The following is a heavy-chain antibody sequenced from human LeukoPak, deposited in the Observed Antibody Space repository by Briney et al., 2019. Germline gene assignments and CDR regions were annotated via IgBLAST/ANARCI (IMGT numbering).Heavy chain of an antibody. D-gene: IGHD2-15*01. J-gene: IGHJ6*03. CDR2: INPSGGST. Sequence: ASVKVSCKASGYTFTSYYMHWVRQAPGQGLEWMGIINPSGGSTSYAQKFQGRVTMTRDTSTSTVYMELSSLRSEDTAVYYCAQNTLVDYYYYYMDVWGKGTTVTVSS. CDR1: GYTFTSYY. CDR3: AQNTLVDYYYYYMDV. V-gene: IGHV1-46*01.